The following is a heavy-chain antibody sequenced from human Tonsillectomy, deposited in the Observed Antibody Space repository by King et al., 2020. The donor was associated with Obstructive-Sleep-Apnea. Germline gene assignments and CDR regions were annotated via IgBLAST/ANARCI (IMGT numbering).Heavy chain of an antibody. CDR3: ARLRSVTGTRTPSFDI. D-gene: IGHD6-19*01. V-gene: IGHV4-59*08. CDR1: GASVSRHY. J-gene: IGHJ3*02. Sequence: LPLQESGPGLVKPSETLSLTCTVSGASVSRHYWNWVRQPPGKGLAWIGYINYNGSTNYSPSLKSRVTISVDRSKNQFSLRLNSVTAADTAVYYCARLRSVTGTRTPSFDIWGQGTMVTVSS. CDR2: INYNGST.